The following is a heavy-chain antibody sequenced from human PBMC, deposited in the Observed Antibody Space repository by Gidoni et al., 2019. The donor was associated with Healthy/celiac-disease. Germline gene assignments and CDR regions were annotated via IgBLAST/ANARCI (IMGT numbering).Heavy chain of an antibody. V-gene: IGHV1-46*03. Sequence: QVQLVQSGAEVKKPGASVKVSCKASGYTFTSYYMHWVRQAPGHGLEWMGIINPSGGSTSYAQKFQGRVTMTRDTSTSTVYMELSSLRSEDTAVYYCARGGGPGYYDSSGLSYYYYGMDVWGQGTTVTVSS. CDR3: ARGGGPGYYDSSGLSYYYYGMDV. D-gene: IGHD3-22*01. J-gene: IGHJ6*02. CDR1: GYTFTSYY. CDR2: INPSGGST.